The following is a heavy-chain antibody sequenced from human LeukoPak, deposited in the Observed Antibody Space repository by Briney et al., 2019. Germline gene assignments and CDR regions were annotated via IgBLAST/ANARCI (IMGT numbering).Heavy chain of an antibody. J-gene: IGHJ4*02. CDR3: VKGSNCEFWSGYYKGFDN. CDR2: ISRVGGRT. D-gene: IGHD3-3*01. Sequence: PGGSLRLSCAASGFTSGFTFDDYGMNWVRQVPGRGLEWVSGISRVGGRTGYADSVQRRFTISRDNSRNSLHLQMNSLRVEDTAFYYCVKGSNCEFWSGYYKGFDNWGQGTLVTVSS. CDR1: GFTFDDYG. V-gene: IGHV3-20*04.